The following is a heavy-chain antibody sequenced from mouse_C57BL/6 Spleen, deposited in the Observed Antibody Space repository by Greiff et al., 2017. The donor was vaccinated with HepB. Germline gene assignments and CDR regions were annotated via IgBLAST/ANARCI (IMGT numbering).Heavy chain of an antibody. CDR3: AREGY. J-gene: IGHJ2*01. CDR1: GYTFTSYW. V-gene: IGHV1-50*01. CDR2: IYPSDSYT. Sequence: QVQLQQPGAELVKPGASVKLSCKASGYTFTSYWMQWVKQRPGQGLEWIGEIYPSDSYTNYNQKFKGKATLSVDTSSSTAYVQLSSLTSEDSAVYYYAREGYWGQGTTLTVSS.